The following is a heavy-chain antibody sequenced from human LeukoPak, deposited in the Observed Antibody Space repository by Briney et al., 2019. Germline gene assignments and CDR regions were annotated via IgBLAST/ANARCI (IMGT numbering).Heavy chain of an antibody. CDR1: GFTFSSAW. CDR3: TTDAGYSSRWYNY. CDR2: VKSKSDGGTT. D-gene: IGHD6-13*01. Sequence: GGSLRLSCAASGFTFSSAWMSWVRQAPGKGLEWIGRVKSKSDGGTTDYAAPVKGRFIISRDDSKNTLYLQMNSLKTEDTAVYYCTTDAGYSSRWYNYWGQGILVTVSS. J-gene: IGHJ4*02. V-gene: IGHV3-15*01.